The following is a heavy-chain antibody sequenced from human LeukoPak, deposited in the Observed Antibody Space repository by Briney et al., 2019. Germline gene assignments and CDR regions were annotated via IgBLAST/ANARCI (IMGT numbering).Heavy chain of an antibody. Sequence: PSQTLSLTCTVSGGSISSCSYYWSWIRQPAGKGLEWIGRIYASGSTKYNPSLKSRVTISVDTSKNQFSLKLSSVTAADTAVYYCARGDGIAAFYWGQGTLVTVSS. CDR1: GGSISSCSYY. CDR2: IYASGST. J-gene: IGHJ4*02. CDR3: ARGDGIAAFY. D-gene: IGHD6-13*01. V-gene: IGHV4-61*02.